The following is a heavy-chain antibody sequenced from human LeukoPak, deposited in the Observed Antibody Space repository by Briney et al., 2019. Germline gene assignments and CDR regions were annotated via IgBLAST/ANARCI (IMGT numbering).Heavy chain of an antibody. CDR1: GYTFTGYY. D-gene: IGHD3-10*01. J-gene: IGHJ3*02. Sequence: ASVKVSCKASGYTFTGYYMHWVRQAPGHGLEWMGWINPNSGGTNYAQKFQGRVTMTRDTSISTAYMELSSLRSEDTAVYYCARRLTLVRGVSGTDAFDIWGQGTMVTVSS. V-gene: IGHV1-2*02. CDR3: ARRLTLVRGVSGTDAFDI. CDR2: INPNSGGT.